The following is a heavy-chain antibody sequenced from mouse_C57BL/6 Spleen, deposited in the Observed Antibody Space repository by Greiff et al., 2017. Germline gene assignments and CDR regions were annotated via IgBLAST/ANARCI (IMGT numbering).Heavy chain of an antibody. Sequence: EVHLVESEGGLVQPGSSMKLSCTASGLTFSDYYMAWVRQVPEKGLEWVANINYDGSSTYYLDSLKSRFIISRDNAKNILYLQMSSLKSEDTATYYCARDRGYYGSSYYWYFDVWGTGTTVTVSS. CDR3: ARDRGYYGSSYYWYFDV. D-gene: IGHD1-1*01. V-gene: IGHV5-16*01. CDR2: INYDGSST. J-gene: IGHJ1*03. CDR1: GLTFSDYY.